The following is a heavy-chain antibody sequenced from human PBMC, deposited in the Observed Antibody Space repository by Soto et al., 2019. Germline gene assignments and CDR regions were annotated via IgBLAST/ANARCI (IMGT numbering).Heavy chain of an antibody. CDR2: ISAYNGNT. CDR1: GYTFTSYG. J-gene: IGHJ6*02. CDR3: SRTARXAAAGTQLYYYYYGMDV. V-gene: IGHV1-18*01. D-gene: IGHD6-13*01. Sequence: ASVKVSCKASGYTFTSYGIIWVRQAPGQGLEWMGWISAYNGNTNYAQKLQGRFTMTTYTSTITAYNELRSLTSHDTAAYYCSRTARXAAAGTQLYYYYYGMDVWGQGTTVTVPS.